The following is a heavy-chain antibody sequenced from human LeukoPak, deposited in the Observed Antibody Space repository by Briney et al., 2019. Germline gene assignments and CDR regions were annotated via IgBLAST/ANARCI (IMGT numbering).Heavy chain of an antibody. J-gene: IGHJ2*01. Sequence: SETLSLTCTVSGGSISSSSYYWGWIRQPPGKGLEWIGSIYYSGSTYYNPSLKSRVTISVDTSKNQFSLKLSSVTAADTAVYYCARLARTLPGHFDLWGRGTLVAVSS. CDR3: ARLARTLPGHFDL. V-gene: IGHV4-39*01. CDR2: IYYSGST. CDR1: GGSISSSSYY.